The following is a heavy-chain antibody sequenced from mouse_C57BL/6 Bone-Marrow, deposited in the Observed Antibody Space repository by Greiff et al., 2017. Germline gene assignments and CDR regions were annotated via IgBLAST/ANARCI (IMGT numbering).Heavy chain of an antibody. Sequence: QVQLQQPGAELVMPGASVKLSCKASGYTFTSYWMHWVKQRPGQGLEWIGEIDPSDSYTNYNQKFKGKSTLTVDKSSSTDYMQLSSLTSEDSAVYYWARGDYWYFDVWGTGTTVTVSS. CDR3: ARGDYWYFDV. V-gene: IGHV1-69*01. CDR2: IDPSDSYT. J-gene: IGHJ1*03. CDR1: GYTFTSYW.